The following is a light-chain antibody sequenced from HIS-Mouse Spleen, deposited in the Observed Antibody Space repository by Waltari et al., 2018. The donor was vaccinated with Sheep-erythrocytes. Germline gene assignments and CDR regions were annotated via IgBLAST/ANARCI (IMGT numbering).Light chain of an antibody. CDR3: CSYAGSYNHV. CDR2: DVS. J-gene: IGLJ1*01. Sequence: QSALTQPRSVSGSPGQSVTIPCTGTSRYVAGYNYVSWYQQHPGKAPKLMIYDVSKRPSGVPDRFSGSKSGNTASLTISGLQAEDEADYYCCSYAGSYNHVFATGTKVTVL. V-gene: IGLV2-11*01. CDR1: SRYVAGYNY.